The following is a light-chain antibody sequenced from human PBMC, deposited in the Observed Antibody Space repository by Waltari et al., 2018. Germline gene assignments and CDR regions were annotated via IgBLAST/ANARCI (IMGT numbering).Light chain of an antibody. Sequence: EIVLTQSPATLSLSPGERATLSCRASQSVSSYLAWYQQKPGQAPRLLIYDVSNRATGIPARFSGSGSGTDFTLTISSLEPEDFAVYYCQQRSYWPLTFGGGTKVEIK. CDR2: DVS. CDR1: QSVSSY. CDR3: QQRSYWPLT. J-gene: IGKJ4*01. V-gene: IGKV3-11*01.